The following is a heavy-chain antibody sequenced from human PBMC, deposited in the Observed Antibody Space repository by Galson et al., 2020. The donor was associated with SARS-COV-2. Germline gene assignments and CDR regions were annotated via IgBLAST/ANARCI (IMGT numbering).Heavy chain of an antibody. CDR3: AREEIEQQLPLYGMDV. CDR1: GGSINSGGYY. J-gene: IGHJ6*02. Sequence: SETLYLTCTVSGGSINSGGYYWSWIRQHPGKGLEWIGYIYYSGSTYYNPSLKSRVTISVDTSKNQFSLKLSSVTAADTAVYYCAREEIEQQLPLYGMDVWGQGTTVTVSS. V-gene: IGHV4-31*03. D-gene: IGHD6-13*01. CDR2: IYYSGST.